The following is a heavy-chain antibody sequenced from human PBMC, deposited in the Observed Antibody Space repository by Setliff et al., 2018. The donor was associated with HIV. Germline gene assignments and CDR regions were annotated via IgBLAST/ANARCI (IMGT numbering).Heavy chain of an antibody. J-gene: IGHJ4*02. V-gene: IGHV4-31*03. CDR1: GDSVSGAGFY. D-gene: IGHD3-22*01. Sequence: KSSETLSLTCTVSGDSVSGAGFYWTWIRQLPGKGLEWIGSIYYSGSTYYNPSLKSRVTISLGTSRWQFSLTLNSVSAADTAVYFCAREAMYYYDTSGHPQGFDYWGQGTLVTSPQ. CDR2: IYYSGST. CDR3: AREAMYYYDTSGHPQGFDY.